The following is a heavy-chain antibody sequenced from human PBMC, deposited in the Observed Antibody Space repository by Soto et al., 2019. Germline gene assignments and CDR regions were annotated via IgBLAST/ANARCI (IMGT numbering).Heavy chain of an antibody. CDR3: ARDIRVAAAGRNWYFDL. D-gene: IGHD6-13*01. CDR2: IYYSGST. Sequence: QVQLQESGPGLVKPSQTLSLTCTVSGGSISSGDYYWSWIRQPPGKGLEWIGYIYYSGSTYYNPSLKRRVTISVDTSKNQFSLKLSSVTAADTAVYYCARDIRVAAAGRNWYFDLWGRGTLVTVSS. V-gene: IGHV4-30-4*01. CDR1: GGSISSGDYY. J-gene: IGHJ2*01.